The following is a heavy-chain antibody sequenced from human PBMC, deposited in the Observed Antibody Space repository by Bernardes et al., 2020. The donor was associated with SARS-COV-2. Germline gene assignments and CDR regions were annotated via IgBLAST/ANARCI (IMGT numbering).Heavy chain of an antibody. CDR3: AKYISPGITDTFDY. CDR1: GFTFSSYG. D-gene: IGHD1-20*01. CDR2: ISGGGGST. V-gene: IGHV3-23*01. J-gene: IGHJ4*02. Sequence: GGSLRLSCAASGFTFSSYGMSWVRQAPGKGLEWVSGISGGGGSTYYTDSVKGRFTISRDNSKNTLYLQMNSLIAEDTAIYYCAKYISPGITDTFDYWGQGTLVTVSS.